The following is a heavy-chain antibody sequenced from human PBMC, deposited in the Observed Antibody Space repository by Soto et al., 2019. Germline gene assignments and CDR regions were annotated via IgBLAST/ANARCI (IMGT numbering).Heavy chain of an antibody. V-gene: IGHV3-33*01. CDR3: ARPHKYSGYDLDY. D-gene: IGHD5-12*01. Sequence: GGFLRLSCAASGFTFSSYGMHWVRQAPGKGLEWVAVIWYDGSNKYYADSVKGRFTISRDNSKNTLYLQMNSLRAEDTAVYYCARPHKYSGYDLDYWGQGTLVTVSS. CDR2: IWYDGSNK. J-gene: IGHJ4*02. CDR1: GFTFSSYG.